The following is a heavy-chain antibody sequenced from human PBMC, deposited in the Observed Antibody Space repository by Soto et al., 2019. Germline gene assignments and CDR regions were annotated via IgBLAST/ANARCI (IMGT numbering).Heavy chain of an antibody. CDR3: AREYRRQLSPYYFDY. J-gene: IGHJ4*02. D-gene: IGHD5-18*01. V-gene: IGHV3-30-3*01. CDR1: GFTFSSYA. Sequence: PGGSLRLSCAASGFTFSSYAMHWVRQAPGKGLEWVAVISYDGSNKYYADSVKGRFTISRDNSKNTLYLQMNSLRAEDTAVYYCAREYRRQLSPYYFDYWGQGTLVTVSS. CDR2: ISYDGSNK.